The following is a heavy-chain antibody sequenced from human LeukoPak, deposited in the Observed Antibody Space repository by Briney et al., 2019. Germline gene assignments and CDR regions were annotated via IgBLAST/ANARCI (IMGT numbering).Heavy chain of an antibody. Sequence: GGSLRLSCAASGFTFSDYYMSWIRQAPGKGLEWVSYISSSGTTIYYVDSVKGRFTISRDNAKNSLYLQMNSLRAEDTAVYYRARVSSGWHGVATFDYWGQGTLVTVSS. V-gene: IGHV3-11*01. CDR1: GFTFSDYY. CDR3: ARVSSGWHGVATFDY. D-gene: IGHD6-19*01. J-gene: IGHJ4*02. CDR2: ISSSGTTI.